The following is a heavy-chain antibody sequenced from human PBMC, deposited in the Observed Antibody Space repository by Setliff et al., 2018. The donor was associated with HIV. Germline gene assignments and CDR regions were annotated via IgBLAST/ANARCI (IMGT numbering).Heavy chain of an antibody. CDR3: ASGILTGYGMDV. V-gene: IGHV1-69*13. CDR2: IIPIFGTA. J-gene: IGHJ6*02. Sequence: SVKVSCKASGGTFSSYAISWVRQAPGQGLEWMGGIIPIFGTANYAQKFQGRVTITADESTSTAYMEQSSLRSEDTAVYYCASGILTGYGMDVWGQGTTVTVSS. CDR1: GGTFSSYA. D-gene: IGHD3-9*01.